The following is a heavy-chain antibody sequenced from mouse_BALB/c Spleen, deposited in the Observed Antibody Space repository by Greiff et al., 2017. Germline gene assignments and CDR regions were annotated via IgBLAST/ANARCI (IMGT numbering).Heavy chain of an antibody. V-gene: IGHV14-3*02. Sequence: VQLQQSGAELVKPGASVKLSCTASGFNIKDTYMHWVKQRPEQGLEWIGRIDPANGNTKYDPKFQGKATITADTSSNTAYLQLSSLTSEDTAVYYCARPLGRGAMDYWGQGTSVTVSS. CDR3: ARPLGRGAMDY. CDR2: IDPANGNT. D-gene: IGHD4-1*01. J-gene: IGHJ4*01. CDR1: GFNIKDTY.